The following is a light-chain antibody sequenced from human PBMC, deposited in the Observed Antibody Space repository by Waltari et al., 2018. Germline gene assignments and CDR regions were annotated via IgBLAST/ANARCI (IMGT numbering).Light chain of an antibody. J-gene: IGLJ2*01. Sequence: QSDLTQSPSVSGSPGRSVTISCTGTTSHIGNYARVSCYHQSPGTAPTLLIYEVSHRSSGVPDRFSGSKSGNTASLSISGLQAEDEGYYYCNSYTSTSKVLFGEGTKLTVL. CDR1: TSHIGNYAR. V-gene: IGLV2-18*02. CDR3: NSYTSTSKVL. CDR2: EVS.